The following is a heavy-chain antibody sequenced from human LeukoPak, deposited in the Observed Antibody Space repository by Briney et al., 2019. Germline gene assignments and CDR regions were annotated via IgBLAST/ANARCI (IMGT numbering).Heavy chain of an antibody. V-gene: IGHV4-28*06. J-gene: IGHJ4*02. D-gene: IGHD3-3*01. CDR3: ARGDFWSGYYRHFDY. CDR2: IYYSGRT. Sequence: PSDTLSLTCAVSGYSISSSNWWGWIRQPPGKGLEWIGYIYYSGRTNYNPSLKSRVTMSVDTSKNQFSLKLSSVTALDTAVYYCARGDFWSGYYRHFDYWGQGTLVTVSS. CDR1: GYSISSSNW.